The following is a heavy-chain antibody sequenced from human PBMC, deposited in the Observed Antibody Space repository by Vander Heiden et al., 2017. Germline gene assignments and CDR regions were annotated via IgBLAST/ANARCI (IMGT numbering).Heavy chain of an antibody. CDR2: IYYSGST. CDR3: ATLQRTGNTGYWFDP. D-gene: IGHD1-1*01. V-gene: IGHV4-39*01. Sequence: QLQLQESGPGLVKPSETLSLTCTVSGGSVSSSSYYWGWIRQPPGKGLEWIGSIYYSGSTYYNPSRKSRATISVDTSKNQVSMKLTSVTAAETAIYYCATLQRTGNTGYWFDPWGQGTMLTVSS. CDR1: GGSVSSSSYY. J-gene: IGHJ5*02.